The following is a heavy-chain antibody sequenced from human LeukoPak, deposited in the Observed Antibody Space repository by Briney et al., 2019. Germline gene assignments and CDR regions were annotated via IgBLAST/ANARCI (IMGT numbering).Heavy chain of an antibody. CDR1: GGSFSGYY. CDR2: INHSGST. V-gene: IGHV4-34*01. D-gene: IGHD5-18*01. J-gene: IGHJ4*02. Sequence: SETLSLTCAVYGGSFSGYYWSWIRQPPGKGLEWIGEINHSGSTNYNPSLMSRVTISVDTSKDQFSLKLSSVTAADTAVYYCARGYLGYSYGYRFDYWGQGTLVTVSS. CDR3: ARGYLGYSYGYRFDY.